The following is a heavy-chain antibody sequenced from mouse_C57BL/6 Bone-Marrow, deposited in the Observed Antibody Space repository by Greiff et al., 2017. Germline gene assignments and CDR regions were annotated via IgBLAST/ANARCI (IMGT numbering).Heavy chain of an antibody. V-gene: IGHV1-82*01. Sequence: VQLQQSGPELVKPGASVKISCKAPGYAFSSSWMNWVKQRPGKGLEWIGRIYPGDGDTNYNGKFKGKATLTADKSSSTAYMQLSSLTSEDSAVYFCAREGFHWYFDVWGTGTTVTVSS. J-gene: IGHJ1*03. D-gene: IGHD3-3*01. CDR2: IYPGDGDT. CDR3: AREGFHWYFDV. CDR1: GYAFSSSW.